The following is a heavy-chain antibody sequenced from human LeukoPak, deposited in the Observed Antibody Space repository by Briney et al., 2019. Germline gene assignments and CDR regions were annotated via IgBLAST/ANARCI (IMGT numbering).Heavy chain of an antibody. CDR1: GGSISSDTYY. V-gene: IGHV4-31*03. J-gene: IGHJ3*02. Sequence: SETLSLTCTVYGGSISSDTYYWTWIRQHPGKGLEWIGCIYYSGSTYYNPSLKSRVTISVDTSRNQFSLKLSSVIVADTAVYYCARDSRISPYDAFDIWGQGTMVTVSS. CDR3: ARDSRISPYDAFDI. D-gene: IGHD3-3*02. CDR2: IYYSGST.